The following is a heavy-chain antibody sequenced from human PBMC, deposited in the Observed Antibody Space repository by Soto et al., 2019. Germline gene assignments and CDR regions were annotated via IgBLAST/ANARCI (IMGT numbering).Heavy chain of an antibody. CDR1: GFTFSNYA. J-gene: IGHJ5*02. Sequence: EVQLLESGGGLVQPGGSLRLSCAASGFTFSNYAMSWVRQAPGKGLEWVSAISSSGGSTYYADSVKGRFTISRDKSKITPYLHMNSLGAEDTAVYSGAKFAGGGSAHTYPLDHWGQGTLVTVSS. V-gene: IGHV3-23*01. D-gene: IGHD2-15*01. CDR3: AKFAGGGSAHTYPLDH. CDR2: ISSSGGST.